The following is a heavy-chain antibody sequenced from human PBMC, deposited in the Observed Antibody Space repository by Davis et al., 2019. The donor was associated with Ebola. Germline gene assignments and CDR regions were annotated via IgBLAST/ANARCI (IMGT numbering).Heavy chain of an antibody. CDR1: GFTFSSYA. Sequence: PGGSLRLSCAASGFTFSSYAMSWVRQAPGKGLEWVSAISGSGGSTYYADSVKGRFTISRDNTKNTLYLQMNSLRAEDTAVYYCTTDPVVVVAATLYYYYMDVWGKGTTVTVSS. CDR2: ISGSGGST. CDR3: TTDPVVVVAATLYYYYMDV. D-gene: IGHD2-15*01. J-gene: IGHJ6*03. V-gene: IGHV3-23*01.